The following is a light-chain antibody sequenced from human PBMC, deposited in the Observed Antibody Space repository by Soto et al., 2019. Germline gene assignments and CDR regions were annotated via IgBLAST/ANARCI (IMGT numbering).Light chain of an antibody. Sequence: EIVMTQSPATLSVSPGERATLSCRASQSVNIKLAWYQQKPGQAPRLLIYNASTRFPGIPARFSGSGSGTEFSLTISSLQSEDYAVYYCQHYSTWPTWTFGQGTKVEIK. V-gene: IGKV3-15*01. CDR2: NAS. CDR3: QHYSTWPTWT. CDR1: QSVNIK. J-gene: IGKJ1*01.